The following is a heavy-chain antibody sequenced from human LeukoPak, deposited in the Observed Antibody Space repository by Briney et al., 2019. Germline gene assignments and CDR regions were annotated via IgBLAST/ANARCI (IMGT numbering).Heavy chain of an antibody. CDR1: GFTFSSYA. V-gene: IGHV3-23*01. CDR2: ISGSGGST. J-gene: IGHJ4*02. CDR3: AKGGMYYDFWSGYRGKIDH. D-gene: IGHD3-3*01. Sequence: GGSLRLSCAASGFTFSSYAMSWVRQAPGKGLEWVSAISGSGGSTYYADSVKGRFTISRDNSKNTLYLQMNSLRAEDTAVYYCAKGGMYYDFWSGYRGKIDHWGQGTLVTVSS.